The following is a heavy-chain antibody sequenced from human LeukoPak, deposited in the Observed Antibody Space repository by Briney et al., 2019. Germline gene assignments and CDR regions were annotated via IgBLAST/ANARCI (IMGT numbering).Heavy chain of an antibody. J-gene: IGHJ5*02. CDR1: GFTFSSYG. V-gene: IGHV3-30*18. D-gene: IGHD2-21*02. CDR3: AKGGHIVVVTAIRWFDP. CDR2: ISYDGSNK. Sequence: GGSLRPSCAASGFTFSSYGMHWVRQAPGKGLEWVAVISYDGSNKYYAHSVKGRFTISRANSKNTLYLQMNSLRAEDTAVYYCAKGGHIVVVTAIRWFDPWGQGTLVTVSS.